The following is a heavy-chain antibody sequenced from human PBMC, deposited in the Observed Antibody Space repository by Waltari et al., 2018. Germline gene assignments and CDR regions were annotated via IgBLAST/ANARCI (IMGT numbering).Heavy chain of an antibody. J-gene: IGHJ4*02. Sequence: EVQLVESGGGLVKPGGSLRLSCAASGFTFSNAWMSWVRQAPGKGLEWVGRIKSKTDGGTTDYAAPLKGRFTISRDDSKNTLYLQMNSLKTEDTAVYYCTTGPIGMAGSDYWGQGTLVTVSS. CDR2: IKSKTDGGTT. CDR1: GFTFSNAW. CDR3: TTGPIGMAGSDY. D-gene: IGHD6-19*01. V-gene: IGHV3-15*01.